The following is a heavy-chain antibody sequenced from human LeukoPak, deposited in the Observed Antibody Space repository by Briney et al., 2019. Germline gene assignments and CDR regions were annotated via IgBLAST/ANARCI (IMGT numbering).Heavy chain of an antibody. CDR3: ARALYYDFWSGSPDDAFDI. V-gene: IGHV3-23*01. CDR1: GFTFSSYA. Sequence: GGSLRLSCVASGFTFSSYAMSWVRQAPGQALEWVSAISGSGVKTYYADSVKGRFTISRDNAKNSLYLQMNSLRAEDTALYHCARALYYDFWSGSPDDAFDIWGQGTMVTVSS. CDR2: ISGSGVKT. D-gene: IGHD3-3*01. J-gene: IGHJ3*02.